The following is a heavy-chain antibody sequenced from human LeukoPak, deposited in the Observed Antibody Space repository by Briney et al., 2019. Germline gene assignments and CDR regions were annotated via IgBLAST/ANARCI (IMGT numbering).Heavy chain of an antibody. CDR2: IYYSGST. V-gene: IGHV4-39*01. CDR3: ARLPDYYDSSGDTFDI. Sequence: PSETLSLTCTVSGGSISSSSYYWGWIRQPPGKGLEWIGSIYYSGSTYYNPSFKSRVTISVDTSKNQFSLKLSSVTAADTAVYYCARLPDYYDSSGDTFDIWGQGTMVTVSS. D-gene: IGHD3-22*01. CDR1: GGSISSSSYY. J-gene: IGHJ3*02.